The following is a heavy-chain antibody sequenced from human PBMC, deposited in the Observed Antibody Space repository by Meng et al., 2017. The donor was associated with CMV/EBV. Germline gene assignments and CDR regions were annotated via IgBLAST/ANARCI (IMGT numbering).Heavy chain of an antibody. J-gene: IGHJ6*02. CDR1: EFTFSDYY. CDR2: ISSSGSTI. D-gene: IGHD4-11*01. CDR3: ARTPPVTTRTMDV. Sequence: HRVGVGGARVKAEWPWGPSCEACEFTFSDYYRNWIRQAPGKRLEWVSYISSSGSTIDYADSVKGRFTISRDNAKNSLYLQMNSLRAEDTAVYYCARTPPVTTRTMDVWGQGTTVTVSS. V-gene: IGHV3-11*01.